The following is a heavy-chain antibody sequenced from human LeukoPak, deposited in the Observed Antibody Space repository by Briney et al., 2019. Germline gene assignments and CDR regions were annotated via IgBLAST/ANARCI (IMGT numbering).Heavy chain of an antibody. Sequence: GGSLRLSCEASGFTFSTYAMSWVRQAPGKGLQWVSGISGSGVGTYYADSVKGRFTISRDDSKNTMYVQMNSLRAEDTAVYYCARRAAGQFDLWGRGTLVTVSS. CDR3: ARRAAGQFDL. D-gene: IGHD6-13*01. CDR1: GFTFSTYA. V-gene: IGHV3-23*01. CDR2: ISGSGVGT. J-gene: IGHJ2*01.